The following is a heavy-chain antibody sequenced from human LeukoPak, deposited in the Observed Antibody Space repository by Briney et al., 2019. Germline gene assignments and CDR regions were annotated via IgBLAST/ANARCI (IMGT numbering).Heavy chain of an antibody. CDR2: ISYDGSNK. Sequence: VAVISYDGSNKYYADSVKGRFTISRDNSKNTLYLQMNSLRAEDTAVYYCASNTAMAHDAFDIWGQGTMVTVSS. V-gene: IGHV3-30*01. D-gene: IGHD5-18*01. CDR3: ASNTAMAHDAFDI. J-gene: IGHJ3*02.